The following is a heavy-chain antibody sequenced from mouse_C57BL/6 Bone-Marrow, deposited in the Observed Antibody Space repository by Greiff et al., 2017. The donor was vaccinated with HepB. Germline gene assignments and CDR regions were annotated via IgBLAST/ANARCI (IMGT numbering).Heavy chain of an antibody. V-gene: IGHV5-12*01. CDR3: ARYGYAPWFAY. D-gene: IGHD2-2*01. CDR1: GFTFSDYY. CDR2: ISNGGGST. Sequence: EVKLMESGGGLVQPGGSLKLSCAASGFTFSDYYMYWVRQTPEKRLEWVAYISNGGGSTYYPDTVKGRFTISRDNAKNTLYLQMSRLKSEDTAMYYCARYGYAPWFAYWGQGTLVTVSA. J-gene: IGHJ3*01.